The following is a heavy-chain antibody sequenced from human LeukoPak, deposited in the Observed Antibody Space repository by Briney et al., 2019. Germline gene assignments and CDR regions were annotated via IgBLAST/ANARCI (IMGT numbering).Heavy chain of an antibody. CDR1: GFTFSSSA. D-gene: IGHD3-10*01. J-gene: IGHJ4*02. V-gene: IGHV3-23*01. CDR2: ISASGGST. CDR3: AKDLGGYYFDY. Sequence: PGGSLRLSCAASGFTFSSSAMSWVRQVPGKGLEWVSGISASGGSTYYADSVKGRFTISRDNSKNTLYLQMNSLRAEDTAVYYCAKDLGGYYFDYWGQGTLVTVSS.